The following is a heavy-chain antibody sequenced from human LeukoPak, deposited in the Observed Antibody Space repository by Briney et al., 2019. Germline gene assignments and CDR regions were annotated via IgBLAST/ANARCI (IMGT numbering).Heavy chain of an antibody. CDR1: GGSFSGYY. CDR3: ARGQLGYCSSTSCYGAKNWFDP. D-gene: IGHD2-2*01. J-gene: IGHJ5*02. Sequence: PSETLSLTCAVYGGSFSGYYCSWIRQPPGKGLEWIGEINHSGSTNYNPSLKSRVTISVDTSKNQFSLKLSSVTAADTAVYYCARGQLGYCSSTSCYGAKNWFDPWGQGTLVTVSS. CDR2: INHSGST. V-gene: IGHV4-34*01.